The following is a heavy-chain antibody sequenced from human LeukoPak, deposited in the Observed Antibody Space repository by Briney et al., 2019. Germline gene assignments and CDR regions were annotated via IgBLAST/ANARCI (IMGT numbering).Heavy chain of an antibody. Sequence: GGSLRLSCAASKFTFSHYGMHWVRQAPGKGLQWVADIWSDGSNQYYADSVKGRFTISRDNSNNMVYLQMNSLRVDDTGVYYCAKDAQRGFDYSNSLEYWGQGALVTVSS. CDR2: IWSDGSNQ. D-gene: IGHD4-11*01. CDR3: AKDAQRGFDYSNSLEY. V-gene: IGHV3-33*06. CDR1: KFTFSHYG. J-gene: IGHJ4*02.